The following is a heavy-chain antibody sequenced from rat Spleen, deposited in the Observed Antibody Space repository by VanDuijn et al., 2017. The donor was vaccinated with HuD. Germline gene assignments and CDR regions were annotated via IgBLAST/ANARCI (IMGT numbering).Heavy chain of an antibody. CDR2: ISTGGDNT. V-gene: IGHV5S13*01. J-gene: IGHJ3*01. Sequence: EVQLVESDGGLVQPGRSLKLSCAASGFTFSDYCMTWVRQAPTKSLDWVASISTGGDNTYFRDSVKGRFTLSRDNAKNTLSLQMDSLRSEDTATYYCVRQDTSGYSNWFAYWGQGTLVTVSS. CDR1: GFTFSDYC. CDR3: VRQDTSGYSNWFAY. D-gene: IGHD4-3*01.